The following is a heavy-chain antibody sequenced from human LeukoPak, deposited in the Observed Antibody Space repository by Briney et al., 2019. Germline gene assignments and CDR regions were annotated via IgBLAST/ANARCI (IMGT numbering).Heavy chain of an antibody. D-gene: IGHD3-10*01. Sequence: GGSLRLSCAASGFTFSSYSMNWVRQAPGKGLEWVSYISSSSTIYYSDSVRGRFTISRDNPKNSLYLQMNTLRAEDTAVYYCARDLYYGSGSYYNLHGYWGQGTLVTVSS. CDR3: ARDLYYGSGSYYNLHGY. CDR1: GFTFSSYS. V-gene: IGHV3-48*01. J-gene: IGHJ4*02. CDR2: ISSSSTI.